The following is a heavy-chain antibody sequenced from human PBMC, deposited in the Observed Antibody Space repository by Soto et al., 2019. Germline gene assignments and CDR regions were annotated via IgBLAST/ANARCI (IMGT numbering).Heavy chain of an antibody. V-gene: IGHV3-64*01. D-gene: IGHD3-3*01. Sequence: GGSLRLSCAASGFTFSSYAMHWVRQAPGKGLEYVSAISSNGGSTYYANSVKGRFTISRDNSKNTLYLQMGSLRAEDMAVYYCARVTIFGVVDYWGQGTLVTVSS. CDR2: ISSNGGST. CDR1: GFTFSSYA. CDR3: ARVTIFGVVDY. J-gene: IGHJ4*02.